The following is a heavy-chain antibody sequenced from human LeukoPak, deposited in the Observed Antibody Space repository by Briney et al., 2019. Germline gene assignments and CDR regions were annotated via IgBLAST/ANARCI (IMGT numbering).Heavy chain of an antibody. CDR2: INPNSGGT. Sequence: GASVKVSCKASGYTFTGYYMHWVRQAPGQGLEWMGWINPNSGGTNYAQKFQGRVTMTTDTSTTTAYMELRSLTSDDTAVYYCARAMLGHYYYYMDVWGKGTTVTVSS. V-gene: IGHV1-2*02. CDR3: ARAMLGHYYYYMDV. CDR1: GYTFTGYY. D-gene: IGHD2-2*01. J-gene: IGHJ6*03.